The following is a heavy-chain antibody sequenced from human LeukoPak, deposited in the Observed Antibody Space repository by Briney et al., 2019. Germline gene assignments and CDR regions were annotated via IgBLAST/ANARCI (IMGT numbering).Heavy chain of an antibody. D-gene: IGHD3-3*01. CDR2: IYSGGST. CDR1: GFTFRSYA. V-gene: IGHV3-53*01. Sequence: GGSLRLSCAASGFTFRSYAMSWVRQAPGRGLEWVSVIYSGGSTYYADSVKGRFTISRDNSKNTLYLQMNSLRAEDTAVYYCARDQSGYFYFDLWGRGTLLTVSS. CDR3: ARDQSGYFYFDL. J-gene: IGHJ2*01.